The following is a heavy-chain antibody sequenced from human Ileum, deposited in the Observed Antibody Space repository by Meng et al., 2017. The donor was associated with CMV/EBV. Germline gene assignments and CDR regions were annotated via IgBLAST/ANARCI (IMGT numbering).Heavy chain of an antibody. V-gene: IGHV3-74*03. J-gene: IGHJ4*02. CDR1: GFTFSNYW. D-gene: IGHD3-16*01. CDR3: ARAVGGFDY. CDR2: IDYDGSSI. Sequence: GESLKISCAASGFTFSNYWMHWVRQAPGKGLMWVSHIDYDGSSITYADDVKGRFTISRDNARNTLFLQMNSLRAEDTAVYYCARAVGGFDYWGQGALVTVSS.